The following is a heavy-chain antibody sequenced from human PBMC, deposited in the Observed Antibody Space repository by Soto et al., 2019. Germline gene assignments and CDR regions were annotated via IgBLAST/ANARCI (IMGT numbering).Heavy chain of an antibody. CDR3: ARDHIIPAVGTLDY. V-gene: IGHV1-18*01. D-gene: IGHD6-13*01. CDR2: ISVYKGKT. J-gene: IGHJ4*02. CDR1: GYTFSNYG. Sequence: ASVKVSCKATGYTFSNYGISWVRQVPGQGLEWMGWISVYKGKTNYAQKFQGRVIMTTDTSTSTAYMELGTLRSDDTAVYYCARDHIIPAVGTLDYWGQGTLVTVSS.